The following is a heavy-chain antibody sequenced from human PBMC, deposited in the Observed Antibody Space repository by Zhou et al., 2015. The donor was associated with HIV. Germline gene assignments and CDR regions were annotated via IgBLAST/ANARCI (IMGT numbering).Heavy chain of an antibody. CDR2: IIPILGIA. J-gene: IGHJ4*02. CDR3: ARTGKYSSSSPLSSFYDY. D-gene: IGHD6-6*01. CDR1: GGTFSSYT. Sequence: QVQLVQSGAEVKKPGSSVKVSCKASGGTFSSYTISWVRQAPGQGLEWMGRIIPILGIANYAQKFQGRVTITADKSTSTAYMELSSLRSEDTAVYYCARTGKYSSSSPLSSFYDYWGQGTLVTVSS. V-gene: IGHV1-69*02.